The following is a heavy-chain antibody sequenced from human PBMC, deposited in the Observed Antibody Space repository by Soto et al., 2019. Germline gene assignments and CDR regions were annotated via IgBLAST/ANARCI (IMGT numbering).Heavy chain of an antibody. V-gene: IGHV1-18*01. Sequence: GASVKLSCKASRYTFTSYGMSWVRQAPGQGLEWMGWISAYNGNTNYAQKLQGRVTMTTDTSTSTAYMELRSLRSDDTAVYYCARRPLVWDSSSWSIWFDPWGQGTLVTVSS. CDR3: ARRPLVWDSSSWSIWFDP. D-gene: IGHD6-13*01. CDR2: ISAYNGNT. J-gene: IGHJ5*02. CDR1: RYTFTSYG.